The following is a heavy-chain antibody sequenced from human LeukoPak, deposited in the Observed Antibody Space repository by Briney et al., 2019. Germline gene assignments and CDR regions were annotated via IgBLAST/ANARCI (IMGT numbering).Heavy chain of an antibody. CDR1: GYTFTSYG. CDR3: ARDIAPTSRSSWYFDY. CDR2: ISAYNGNT. D-gene: IGHD6-13*01. J-gene: IGHJ4*02. V-gene: IGHV1-18*01. Sequence: ASVKVSCKASGYTFTSYGISWVRQAPGQGLEWMGWISAYNGNTNYAQKLQGRVTMTTDTSTSTAYMELRSLRSDDTAVYYCARDIAPTSRSSWYFDYWGQGTLVTVSS.